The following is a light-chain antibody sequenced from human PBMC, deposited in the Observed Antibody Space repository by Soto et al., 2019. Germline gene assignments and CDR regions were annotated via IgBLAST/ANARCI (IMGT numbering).Light chain of an antibody. V-gene: IGKV1-6*01. J-gene: IGKJ1*01. CDR3: LQDYDYPRT. Sequence: ATQMTQSPSSLSASVEDRVTIACRASQGIRTELGWYQQKPGEAPKLLIYAASTLQSGVPSRFSGSGSGTDFTLTISSLQPEDFATYYCLQDYDYPRTFGQGTQVEMK. CDR1: QGIRTE. CDR2: AAS.